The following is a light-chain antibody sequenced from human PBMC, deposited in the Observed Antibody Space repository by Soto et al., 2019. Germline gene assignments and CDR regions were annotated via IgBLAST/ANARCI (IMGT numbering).Light chain of an antibody. J-gene: IGKJ4*01. CDR2: GAS. Sequence: EIVMTQSPATLSVSPGERATLSCRASQSVSSNLAWYQQKPGQAPRLLIYGASTRATGIPARFSGSGSGTEFTLTISSLQSEDFAVYYCQQYNNWPQLTFGGGTYGDIK. CDR3: QQYNNWPQLT. CDR1: QSVSSN. V-gene: IGKV3-15*01.